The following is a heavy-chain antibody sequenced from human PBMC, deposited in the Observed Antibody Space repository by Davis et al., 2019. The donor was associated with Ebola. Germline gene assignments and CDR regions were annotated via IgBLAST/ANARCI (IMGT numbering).Heavy chain of an antibody. CDR1: GFTFSSFA. CDR2: ITSSGGST. Sequence: GGSLRLSCAASGFTFSSFAMTWARQAPGKGLEWVSAITSSGGSTYYADSVKGRFTISRDNSKNTLYLQMSSLRLEDTAVYFCAKDDKFASVGPRGVDHWGQGTQVIVSS. CDR3: AKDDKFASVGPRGVDH. D-gene: IGHD3-10*01. J-gene: IGHJ4*02. V-gene: IGHV3-23*01.